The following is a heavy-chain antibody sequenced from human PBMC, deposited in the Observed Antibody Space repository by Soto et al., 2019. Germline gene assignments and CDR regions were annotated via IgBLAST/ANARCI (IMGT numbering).Heavy chain of an antibody. V-gene: IGHV3-23*01. J-gene: IGHJ5*02. CDR1: GFTFSSYA. CDR3: AKVIVFYYDSSSYYSGWFDP. CDR2: ISGSGGST. Sequence: GGSLRPSCAASGFTFSSYAMSWVRQAPGKGLEWVSAISGSGGSTYYADSVKGRFTISRDNSKNTLYLQMNSLRAEDTAVYYCAKVIVFYYDSSSYYSGWFDPWGQGTLVTVSS. D-gene: IGHD3-22*01.